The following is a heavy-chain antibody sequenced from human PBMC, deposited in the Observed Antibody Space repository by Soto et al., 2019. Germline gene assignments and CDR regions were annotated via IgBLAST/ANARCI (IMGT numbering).Heavy chain of an antibody. V-gene: IGHV1-8*01. J-gene: IGHJ6*03. CDR2: MNPNSGNT. CDR1: GYTFTSYD. CDR3: AAGGIITGYYYYMDV. Sequence: ASVKVSCKASGYTFTSYDINWVRQATGQGLEWMGWMNPNSGNTGYAQKFQGRVTMTRNTSISTAYMELSSLRSEDTAVYYCAAGGIITGYYYYMDVWGKGTTVTVSS. D-gene: IGHD3-16*01.